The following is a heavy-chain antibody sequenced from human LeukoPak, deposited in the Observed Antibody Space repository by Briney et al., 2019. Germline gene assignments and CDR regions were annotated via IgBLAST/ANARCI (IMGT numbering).Heavy chain of an antibody. V-gene: IGHV3-23*01. CDR3: AKDSGGGVNSPINY. CDR2: ISNSGGNT. Sequence: GGSLRLSCAASGFTFSRYAMRLGRQGPGEGLGGVSVISNSGGNTYYADSVKGRFTISRDNSKNTLYLQMNSLRAEDTAVYYCAKDSGGGVNSPINYWGQGTLVTVSS. D-gene: IGHD2-15*01. J-gene: IGHJ4*02. CDR1: GFTFSRYA.